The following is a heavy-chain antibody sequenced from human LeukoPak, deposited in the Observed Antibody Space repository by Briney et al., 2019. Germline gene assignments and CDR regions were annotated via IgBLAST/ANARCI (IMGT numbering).Heavy chain of an antibody. J-gene: IGHJ4*02. CDR2: FDPEDGES. CDR3: ATADKWEPLDY. CDR1: GVSLSATS. D-gene: IGHD1-26*01. Sequence: ASVKVSCKVSGVSLSATSIHWVRQAPGQWLEWMGGFDPEDGESIFAQSFQGRFSMTEDTSTDTAYMELRSLRLEDTAVYYCATADKWEPLDYWGQGALVTVSS. V-gene: IGHV1-24*01.